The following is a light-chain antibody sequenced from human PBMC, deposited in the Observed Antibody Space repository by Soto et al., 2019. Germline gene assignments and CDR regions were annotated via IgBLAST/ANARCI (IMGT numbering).Light chain of an antibody. CDR2: GAF. Sequence: EIVMTQSPATLSVSPGERATLSCRASQSVSYNLAWYQQKPGQGPRLLIYGAFTRATGIPARFSGSGSGTEFTHTISSLQSEDFAVYYCQQYKNWPPLTFGGGTKVEIK. J-gene: IGKJ4*01. CDR3: QQYKNWPPLT. V-gene: IGKV3-15*01. CDR1: QSVSYN.